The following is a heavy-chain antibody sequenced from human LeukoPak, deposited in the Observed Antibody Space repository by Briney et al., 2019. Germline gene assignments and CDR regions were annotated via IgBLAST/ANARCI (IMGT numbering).Heavy chain of an antibody. J-gene: IGHJ4*02. D-gene: IGHD4-17*01. CDR1: GFTFSSYG. Sequence: GRSLRLSCAASGFTFSSYGMHWVRQAPGKGLEWVAVIWYDGSNKYYADSVKGRFTISRDNSKNTLYLQMNSLRAEDTAVYYCAKDRSTVTHFDYWGQGTLVTVSS. CDR2: IWYDGSNK. CDR3: AKDRSTVTHFDY. V-gene: IGHV3-33*06.